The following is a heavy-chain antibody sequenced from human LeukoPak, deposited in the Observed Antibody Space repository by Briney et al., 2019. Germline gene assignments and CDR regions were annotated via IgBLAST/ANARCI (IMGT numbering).Heavy chain of an antibody. V-gene: IGHV3-23*01. CDR3: AKETTVTLYYYYGMDV. CDR2: ISGSGCST. D-gene: IGHD4-17*01. CDR1: GFTFSSYP. Sequence: GGSLSLFCAVSGFTFSSYPMSWARQAPGRGWEWVSAISGSGCSTYYADSVKGRFTISRDNSKNTLYQQMNSLRAEDTAVYYCAKETTVTLYYYYGMDVWGQGTTVTVSS. J-gene: IGHJ6*02.